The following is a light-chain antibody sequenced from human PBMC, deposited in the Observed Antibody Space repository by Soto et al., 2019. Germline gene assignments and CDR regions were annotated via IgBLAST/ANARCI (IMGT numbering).Light chain of an antibody. V-gene: IGKV3-11*01. CDR1: PSVSSY. Sequence: EIELTQSPATLSLSPGERATLSCRASPSVSSYLAWYQQKPGQAPRLLIYDASNRATGIPARFSGSGSGTDFTLTISSLEPGDFAVYYCQQRSNWPWTFGQGTKVEIK. CDR2: DAS. J-gene: IGKJ1*01. CDR3: QQRSNWPWT.